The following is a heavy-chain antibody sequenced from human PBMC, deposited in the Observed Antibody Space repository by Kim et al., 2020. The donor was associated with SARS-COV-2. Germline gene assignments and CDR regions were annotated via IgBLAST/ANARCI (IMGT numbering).Heavy chain of an antibody. J-gene: IGHJ4*02. V-gene: IGHV3-48*03. CDR1: GFTFSSYE. CDR3: ARVGGLGFWGSYRYTV. D-gene: IGHD3-16*02. Sequence: GGSLRLSCAASGFTFSSYEMNWVRQAPGKGLEWVSYISSSGSTIYYADSVKGRFTISRDNAKNSLYLQMNSLRAEDTAVYYCARVGGLGFWGSYRYTVWGQGTLVTVSS. CDR2: ISSSGSTI.